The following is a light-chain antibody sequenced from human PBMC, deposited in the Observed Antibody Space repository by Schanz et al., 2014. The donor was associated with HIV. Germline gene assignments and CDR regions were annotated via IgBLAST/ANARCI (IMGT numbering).Light chain of an antibody. V-gene: IGLV2-8*01. CDR3: QSYDSGLSGWV. J-gene: IGLJ3*02. CDR2: EVS. Sequence: QSALTQPPSASGSPGQSVTISCIGTSSDIGGYNYVSWYQQHPGKAPKVMIYEVSKRPSGVPERFSGSKSGNTASLTVSGLQAEDEADYYCQSYDSGLSGWVFGGGTKLTVL. CDR1: SSDIGGYNY.